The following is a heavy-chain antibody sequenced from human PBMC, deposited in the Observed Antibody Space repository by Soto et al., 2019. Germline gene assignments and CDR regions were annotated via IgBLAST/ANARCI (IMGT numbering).Heavy chain of an antibody. Sequence: SETLSLTCAVSGGSISSSNWWSWVRQPPGKGLEWIGEIYHSGSTNYNPSLKSRVTISVDKSKNQFSLKLSSVTAADTAVYYCARDGAAAGTGDYYYYGMDVWGQGTTVTVSS. CDR1: GGSISSSNW. V-gene: IGHV4-4*02. CDR2: IYHSGST. J-gene: IGHJ6*02. D-gene: IGHD6-13*01. CDR3: ARDGAAAGTGDYYYYGMDV.